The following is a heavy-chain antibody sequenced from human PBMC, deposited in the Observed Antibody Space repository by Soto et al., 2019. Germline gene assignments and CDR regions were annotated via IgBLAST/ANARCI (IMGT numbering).Heavy chain of an antibody. J-gene: IGHJ2*01. Sequence: ESGGGVVQPGRSLRLSCAASGFTFSSYGMHWVRQAPGKGLEWVAVIWYDGSKKYYADSVTGRFTISRDDSKSTLFLQMNSLRAEDTGVYYCARGLSGSRDWYFDLWGRGTLVTVSS. V-gene: IGHV3-33*01. CDR2: IWYDGSKK. CDR1: GFTFSSYG. D-gene: IGHD1-26*01. CDR3: ARGLSGSRDWYFDL.